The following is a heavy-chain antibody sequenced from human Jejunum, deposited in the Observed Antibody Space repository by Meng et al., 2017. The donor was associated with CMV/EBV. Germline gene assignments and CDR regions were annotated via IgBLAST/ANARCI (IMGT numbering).Heavy chain of an antibody. J-gene: IGHJ4*02. CDR1: GFTFSNAW. Sequence: CCAASGFTFSNAWMNWVRQAPGKGLEWVGRVKSEIDGATTDYAAPVKGRFTISRDDSKNTVYMQLNSLKSEDTGVYYCTTGGVVGSWGQGTLVTVSS. CDR2: VKSEIDGATT. V-gene: IGHV3-15*01. D-gene: IGHD2-21*01. CDR3: TTGGVVGS.